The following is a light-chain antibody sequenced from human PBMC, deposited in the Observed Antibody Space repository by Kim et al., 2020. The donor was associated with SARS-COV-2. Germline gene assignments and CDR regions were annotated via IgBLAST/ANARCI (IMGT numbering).Light chain of an antibody. V-gene: IGKV3-20*01. CDR3: QQYGSSVYT. J-gene: IGKJ2*01. CDR2: GAS. Sequence: EIVLTQSPGTLYLSPGERATLSCRASQSVTSSYLAWYQQKPGQAPRLLIYGASNRATGIPDRFSGSGSGTDFTLTISRLEPEDFAVYYCQQYGSSVYTFGQGTKLE. CDR1: QSVTSSY.